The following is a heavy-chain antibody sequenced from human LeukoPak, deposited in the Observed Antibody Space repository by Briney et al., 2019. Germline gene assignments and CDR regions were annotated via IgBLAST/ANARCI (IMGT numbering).Heavy chain of an antibody. CDR2: ISSSSSTI. CDR3: ARERGVEGHYYYGMDV. Sequence: PGGSLRLSCAASGFTFRSYSMNWVRQAPGKGLEWVSYISSSSSTIYYADSVKGRFTISRDNAKNSLYLQMNSLRDEDTAVYYCARERGVEGHYYYGMDVWGQGTTVTVSS. D-gene: IGHD3-10*01. CDR1: GFTFRSYS. V-gene: IGHV3-48*02. J-gene: IGHJ6*02.